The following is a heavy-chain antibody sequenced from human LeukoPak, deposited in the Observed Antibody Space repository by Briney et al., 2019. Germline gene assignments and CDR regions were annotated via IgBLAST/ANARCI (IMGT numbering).Heavy chain of an antibody. D-gene: IGHD2-15*01. J-gene: IGHJ4*02. V-gene: IGHV3-74*01. Sequence: TGGSLRLSCAASGFTFSSYWMHWVRQAPGKGLVWVSRINSDGSSASYADSVKGRFTISRDNSKNTLYLQVNSLRAEDTAVYYCAKIGGGHFDYWGQGTLVTVSS. CDR3: AKIGGGHFDY. CDR1: GFTFSSYW. CDR2: INSDGSSA.